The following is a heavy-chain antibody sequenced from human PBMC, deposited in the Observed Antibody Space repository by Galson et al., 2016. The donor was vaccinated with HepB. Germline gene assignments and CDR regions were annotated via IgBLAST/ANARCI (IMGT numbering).Heavy chain of an antibody. J-gene: IGHJ4*02. CDR3: AKGRVPLAVAGALDF. CDR1: GFSFSDYA. V-gene: IGHV3-23*01. CDR2: ISTSGAST. Sequence: LRLSCAASGFSFSDYAMTWVRQAPGKGLEWVSGISTSGASTYYAEFVKGRFAISGDNSKNTLNLQMNSLRGEDTAVYYCAKGRVPLAVAGALDFWGQGTLLTVSS. D-gene: IGHD6-19*01.